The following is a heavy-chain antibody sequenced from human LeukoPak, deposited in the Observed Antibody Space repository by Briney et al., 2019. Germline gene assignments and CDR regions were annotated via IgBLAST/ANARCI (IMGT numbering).Heavy chain of an antibody. D-gene: IGHD1-20*01. CDR2: IKPNSGGA. J-gene: IGHJ3*02. CDR3: ARGGITGTTRGPTRLNDAFDI. Sequence: ASVKVSCTASGYTFTGYYMHWVRQAPGQGLEWMGWIKPNSGGANYAQKFQGWVTMTRDTSISTAYMELSRLRSDDTAVYYCARGGITGTTRGPTRLNDAFDIWGQGTMVTVSS. CDR1: GYTFTGYY. V-gene: IGHV1-2*04.